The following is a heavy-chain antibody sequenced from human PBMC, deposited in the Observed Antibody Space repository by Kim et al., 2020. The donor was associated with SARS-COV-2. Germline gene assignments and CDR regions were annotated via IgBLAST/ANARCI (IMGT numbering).Heavy chain of an antibody. CDR3: AKDQGVVTLIRYYYGMDV. V-gene: IGHV3-23*01. CDR1: VFTFSSYA. D-gene: IGHD3-16*01. CDR2: ISGGDGST. J-gene: IGHJ6*02. Sequence: GGSLRLSCAASVFTFSSYAMSWVRQAPGKGLEWVSTISGGDGSTYYADSVKGRFTISRDNSKNTLYLQMNGLRAEDTALYYCAKDQGVVTLIRYYYGMDVWGQGTTVTVSS.